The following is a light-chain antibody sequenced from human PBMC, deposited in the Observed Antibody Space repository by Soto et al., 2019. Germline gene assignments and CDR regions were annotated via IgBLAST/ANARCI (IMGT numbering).Light chain of an antibody. J-gene: IGKJ1*01. CDR3: QQYNTFRT. CDR2: DAS. Sequence: EIVLTQSPATLSLSPGERATLSCRASQSVSSYLAWYQQKPGQAPRLLIYDASNRATGIPARFSGSGSGTDFTLTISSLEPDDSATYYCQQYNTFRTFGQGTKVEIK. CDR1: QSVSSY. V-gene: IGKV3-11*01.